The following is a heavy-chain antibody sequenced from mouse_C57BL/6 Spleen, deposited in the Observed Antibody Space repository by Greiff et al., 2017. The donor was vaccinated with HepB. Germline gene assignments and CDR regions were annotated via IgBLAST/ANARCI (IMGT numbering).Heavy chain of an antibody. D-gene: IGHD2-4*01. CDR2: IDTSDSYT. V-gene: IGHV1-69*01. CDR1: GYTFTSYW. CDR3: SRPYYYYGGGYFDY. J-gene: IGHJ2*01. Sequence: QVQLQQPGAELVMPGASVKLSCKASGYTFTSYWMHWVKQRPGQGLEWIGEIDTSDSYTNNNQKFKGKSTLTVDKSSTTAYMQLSSLTSEDSAVYYCSRPYYYYGGGYFDYWGQGTTLTVSS.